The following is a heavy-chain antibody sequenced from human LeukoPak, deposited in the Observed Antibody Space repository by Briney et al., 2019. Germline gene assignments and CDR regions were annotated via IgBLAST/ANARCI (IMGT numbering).Heavy chain of an antibody. V-gene: IGHV1-46*03. J-gene: IGHJ4*02. CDR3: ARDQSYYDSSGTIDY. CDR1: GYTFTSYY. D-gene: IGHD3-22*01. CDR2: INPSGGST. Sequence: ASVKVSCKASGYTFTSYYMHWVRQAPGQGLEWMGIINPSGGSTSYAQKFQGRVTMTRDTSTSTVYMELSSLRSEDTAVYYCARDQSYYDSSGTIDYWGQGILVTVSS.